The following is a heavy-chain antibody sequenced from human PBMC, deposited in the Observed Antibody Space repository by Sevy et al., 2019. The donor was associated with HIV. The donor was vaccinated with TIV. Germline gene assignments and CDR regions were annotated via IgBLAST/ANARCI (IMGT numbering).Heavy chain of an antibody. D-gene: IGHD6-19*01. J-gene: IGHJ4*01. CDR1: GYKVDMYG. CDR3: ARATGMAVAGTGRYFDF. V-gene: IGHV1-18*04. Sequence: ASVKVSCKISGYKVDMYGIAWVRQAPGQGLEWMGWISTYNGNTNYAQNFQGRVTTTTDTSTSVVYMELGGLRPDDTAVYYCARATGMAVAGTGRYFDFWGQGTLVTVSS. CDR2: ISTYNGNT.